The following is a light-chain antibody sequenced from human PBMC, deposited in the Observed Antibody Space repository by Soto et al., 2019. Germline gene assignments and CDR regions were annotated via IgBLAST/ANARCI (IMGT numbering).Light chain of an antibody. CDR1: NIGSKS. Sequence: SYELTQPPSVSVAPGQTASITCGGTNIGSKSVHWYQQKPRQAPVLVVYDDSDLPSGIPERFSGSNSGNTATLTISSVEAGDEADYYCQVWYSSSDHWVFGGGTKLTVL. J-gene: IGLJ3*02. CDR2: DDS. CDR3: QVWYSSSDHWV. V-gene: IGLV3-21*02.